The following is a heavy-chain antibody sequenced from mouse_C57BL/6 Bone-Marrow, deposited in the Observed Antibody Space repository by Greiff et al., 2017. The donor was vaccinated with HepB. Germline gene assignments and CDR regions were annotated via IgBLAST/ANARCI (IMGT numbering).Heavy chain of an antibody. J-gene: IGHJ2*01. CDR3: ARAVVAPYFDY. CDR1: GYTFTSYG. CDR2: IYPRSGNT. Sequence: VKLQESGAELARPGASVKLSCKASGYTFTSYGISWVKQRTGQGLEWIGEIYPRSGNTYYNEKFKGKATLTADKSSSTAYMELRSLTSEDSAVYFCARAVVAPYFDYWGQGTTLTVSS. D-gene: IGHD1-1*01. V-gene: IGHV1-81*01.